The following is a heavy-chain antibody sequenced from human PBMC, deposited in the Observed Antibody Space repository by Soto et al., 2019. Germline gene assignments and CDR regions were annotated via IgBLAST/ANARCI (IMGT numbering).Heavy chain of an antibody. CDR3: AKPRGLELQS. D-gene: IGHD1-7*01. CDR1: GFTFSSYA. CDR2: ISGSGGST. V-gene: IGHV3-23*01. Sequence: GGSLRLSCAASGFTFSSYAMSWVRQAPGKGLECVSAISGSGGSTYYADSVNGRFTISRDNSKHTLYLQMNSLRAEDTAVYYCAKPRGLELQSWGQGTLVTVSS. J-gene: IGHJ4*02.